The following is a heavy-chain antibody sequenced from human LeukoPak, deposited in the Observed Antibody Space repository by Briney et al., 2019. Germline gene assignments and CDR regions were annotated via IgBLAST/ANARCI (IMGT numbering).Heavy chain of an antibody. Sequence: GGSLRLSCAASGFNFATYWMNWGRQAPGKGLEWVANIKQDGSEEAYVDSVKGRFTISRDDARNSLYLQMNRLRAEDTAVYYGARDTPLREVVPEARANYYYYYGMDVWGQGTTVTVSS. CDR3: ARDTPLREVVPEARANYYYYYGMDV. CDR2: IKQDGSEE. D-gene: IGHD2-2*01. V-gene: IGHV3-7*01. J-gene: IGHJ6*02. CDR1: GFNFATYW.